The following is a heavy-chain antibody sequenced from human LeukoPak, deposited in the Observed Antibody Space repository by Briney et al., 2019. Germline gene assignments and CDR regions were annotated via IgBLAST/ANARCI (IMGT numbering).Heavy chain of an antibody. CDR3: ARGGPSSKFYDA. V-gene: IGHV4-59*01. J-gene: IGHJ5*02. CDR2: ISNSGST. Sequence: SETLSLTCTVSGASISSDYWSWIRQPPGKTLESIGYISNSGSTNYSPSHKSRVTISLDTSKNQFSLKMSSVTAADTAVYFCARGGPSSKFYDAWGQGTLVTVSS. D-gene: IGHD4-11*01. CDR1: GASISSDY.